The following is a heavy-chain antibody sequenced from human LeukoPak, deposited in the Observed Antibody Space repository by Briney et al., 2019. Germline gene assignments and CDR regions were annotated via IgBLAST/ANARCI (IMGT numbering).Heavy chain of an antibody. CDR3: ARGGRWAYSSGWPFDY. Sequence: PGGSLRLSCAASGFTFSSYWMSWVRQAPGKGLEWVANIKEDGSEKNYVDSVKGRFTISRDNAKKSLYLQMNSLRAEDTAVYYCARGGRWAYSSGWPFDYWGQGTLVTVSS. CDR2: IKEDGSEK. CDR1: GFTFSSYW. V-gene: IGHV3-7*01. J-gene: IGHJ4*02. D-gene: IGHD6-19*01.